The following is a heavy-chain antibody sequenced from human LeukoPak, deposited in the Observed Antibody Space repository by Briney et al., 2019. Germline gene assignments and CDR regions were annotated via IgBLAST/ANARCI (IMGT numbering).Heavy chain of an antibody. CDR2: IKQDGSDK. CDR1: GFTFSSYW. V-gene: IGHV3-7*03. CDR3: ARKTVVGSYFDH. D-gene: IGHD4-23*01. Sequence: GGSLRLSCAASGFTFSSYWMSWVRQAPGKGLEWVANIKQDGSDKYYVDSVKGRFTISRDNAKNSLYLQINSLRAEATAVYYCARKTVVGSYFDHWGQGTPVTVSS. J-gene: IGHJ4*02.